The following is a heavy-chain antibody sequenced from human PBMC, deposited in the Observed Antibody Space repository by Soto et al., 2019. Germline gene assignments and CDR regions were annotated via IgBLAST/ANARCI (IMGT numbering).Heavy chain of an antibody. V-gene: IGHV3-23*01. CDR1: GFTFSTYA. D-gene: IGHD3-9*01. CDR3: AKERFEGGSNGMDV. CDR2: IRGSGENT. Sequence: EVQLLESGGGLVQPGGSLRLSCAASGFTFSTYAMSWVRQAPGKGLEWVSTIRGSGENTYYADSVKGRFTISRDNSKNTVYLQMNSLRAEDTALYDCAKERFEGGSNGMDVWGQGTTVTVSS. J-gene: IGHJ6*02.